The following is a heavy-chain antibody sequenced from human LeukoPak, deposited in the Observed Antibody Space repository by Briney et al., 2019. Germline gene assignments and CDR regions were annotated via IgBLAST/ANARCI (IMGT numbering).Heavy chain of an antibody. V-gene: IGHV4-34*01. CDR1: GGSFSGYY. Sequence: SETLSLTCAVYGGSFSGYYWSWIRQPPGKGLEWIGEINHSGSTNYNPSLKGRVTISVDTSKNQFSLKLSSVTAADTAVYYCARVRDYYGSGSGWFDPWGQGTLVTVSS. CDR3: ARVRDYYGSGSGWFDP. CDR2: INHSGST. D-gene: IGHD3-10*01. J-gene: IGHJ5*02.